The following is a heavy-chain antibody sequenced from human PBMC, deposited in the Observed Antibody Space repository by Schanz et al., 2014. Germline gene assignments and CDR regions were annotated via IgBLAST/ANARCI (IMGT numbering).Heavy chain of an antibody. V-gene: IGHV3-11*06. D-gene: IGHD6-6*01. CDR1: GFTFSDYY. CDR2: ISNSGTYT. Sequence: QVFLAESGGGVVQPGRSLRLSCAASGFTFSDYYMTWMRQAPGKGLEWISYISNSGTYTKYADSLKGRFTISRDNAKNSLYLQMNSLRAEDTAVYYCVPMSIAAHWGQGTLVTVSS. J-gene: IGHJ4*02. CDR3: VPMSIAAH.